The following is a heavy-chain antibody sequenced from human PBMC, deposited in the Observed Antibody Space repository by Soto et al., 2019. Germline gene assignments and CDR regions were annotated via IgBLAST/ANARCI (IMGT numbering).Heavy chain of an antibody. CDR2: VYSSGKT. CDR3: ARTLAGRLLFDY. V-gene: IGHV4-59*08. Sequence: PSETLSLTCTVSGGSINNYYWSWIRQPPGKGLEWIAYVYSSGKTNYNLSLKSRLTISVDTSKNQFSLKLSSVTATDTAVYYCARTLAGRLLFDYWGQGILVTVSS. CDR1: GGSINNYY. J-gene: IGHJ4*02. D-gene: IGHD4-17*01.